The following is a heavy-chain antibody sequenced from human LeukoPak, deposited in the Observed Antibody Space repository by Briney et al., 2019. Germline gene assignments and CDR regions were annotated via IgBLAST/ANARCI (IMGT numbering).Heavy chain of an antibody. V-gene: IGHV1-69*04. Sequence: ASVKVSCQASGGTFRSYAISWVRQAAGQSREWMGRIIPILGRANYEQKFQGRGTITADKSTSTAYMEQSSLRSEDTAVYYCATKDIVVVVGGMDVWGQGTTVTVSS. CDR1: GGTFRSYA. CDR2: IIPILGRA. J-gene: IGHJ6*02. CDR3: ATKDIVVVVGGMDV. D-gene: IGHD2-15*01.